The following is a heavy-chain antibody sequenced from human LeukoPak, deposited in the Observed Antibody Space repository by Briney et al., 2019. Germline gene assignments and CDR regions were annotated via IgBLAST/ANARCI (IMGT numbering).Heavy chain of an antibody. V-gene: IGHV3-30*18. D-gene: IGHD1-14*01. CDR2: ISFDGSNK. J-gene: IGHJ5*02. Sequence: GKSLRLACAASGFTFSTYGMYLVRQASGKGLDSLTVISFDGSNKNYADFMKGRFTISRDNSRNTLDLQMNSLRPEDTAVYYCAKSGYKLLADNWFDPWGQGTLVTVSS. CDR3: AKSGYKLLADNWFDP. CDR1: GFTFSTYG.